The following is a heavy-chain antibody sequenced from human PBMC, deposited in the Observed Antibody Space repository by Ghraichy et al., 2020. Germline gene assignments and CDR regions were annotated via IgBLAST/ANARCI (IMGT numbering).Heavy chain of an antibody. J-gene: IGHJ5*02. Sequence: SETLSLTFAVYGGSFSGYYWSWIRQPPGKGLEWIGEINHSGSTNYNPSLKSRVTISVDTSKNQFSLKLSSVTAADTAVYYCARGDYYDSSGYHNWFDPWGQGTLVTVSS. CDR1: GGSFSGYY. CDR2: INHSGST. V-gene: IGHV4-34*01. CDR3: ARGDYYDSSGYHNWFDP. D-gene: IGHD3-22*01.